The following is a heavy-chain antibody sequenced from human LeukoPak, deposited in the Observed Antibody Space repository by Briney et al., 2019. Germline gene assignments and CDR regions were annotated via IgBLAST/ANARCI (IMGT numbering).Heavy chain of an antibody. CDR1: GVSFSGYY. CDR2: INHSGST. V-gene: IGHV4-34*01. D-gene: IGHD3-22*01. Sequence: SETLSLTCAVYGVSFSGYYWSWVRQPPGKGLEWIGEINHSGSTNYNPSLKSRVTISVDTSKNQFSLKLSSVTAADTAVYYCARGLYYYDTSGYLYYWGQGTLVTVSS. CDR3: ARGLYYYDTSGYLYY. J-gene: IGHJ4*02.